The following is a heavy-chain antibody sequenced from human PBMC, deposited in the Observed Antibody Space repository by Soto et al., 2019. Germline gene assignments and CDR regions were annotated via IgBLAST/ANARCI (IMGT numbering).Heavy chain of an antibody. Sequence: SETLSLTCTVSGGSISSDYRSWIRQPPGKGLEWIAYFSYSGSTNYNPSLKSRAYISVEKSKNQFSLNLTSVTPADTAVYYCARGYNYAGVFDYWGQGTLATVSS. CDR2: FSYSGST. D-gene: IGHD3-16*01. J-gene: IGHJ4*02. CDR3: ARGYNYAGVFDY. V-gene: IGHV4-59*01. CDR1: GGSISSDY.